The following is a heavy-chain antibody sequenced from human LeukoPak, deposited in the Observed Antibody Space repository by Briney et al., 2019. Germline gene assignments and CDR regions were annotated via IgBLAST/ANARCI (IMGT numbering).Heavy chain of an antibody. CDR2: IKQDGSEK. CDR1: GFTFSSYW. D-gene: IGHD5-24*01. Sequence: GGSLRLSCAASGFTFSSYWMSWVRQAPGKGLEWVANIKQDGSEKYYVDSVKGRFTISRDNAKNSLYLEMNSLRAEDTAVYYCAREGNSEGSTKGGLDYWGQGTLVTVSS. J-gene: IGHJ4*02. CDR3: AREGNSEGSTKGGLDY. V-gene: IGHV3-7*03.